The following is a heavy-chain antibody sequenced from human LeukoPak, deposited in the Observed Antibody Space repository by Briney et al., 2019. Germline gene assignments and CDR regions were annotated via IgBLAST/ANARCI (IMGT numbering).Heavy chain of an antibody. CDR1: GFTFSSYS. J-gene: IGHJ4*02. V-gene: IGHV3-21*04. CDR2: IDTSTTYM. CDR3: AREIAAAGTIGY. D-gene: IGHD6-13*01. Sequence: PGGSLRLSCAASGFTFSSYSMNWVRQAPGKGLEWVSSIDTSTTYMTYADSVKGRFTISRDNAKNSLYLQMNSLRAEDTAVYYCAREIAAAGTIGYWGQGTLVTVSS.